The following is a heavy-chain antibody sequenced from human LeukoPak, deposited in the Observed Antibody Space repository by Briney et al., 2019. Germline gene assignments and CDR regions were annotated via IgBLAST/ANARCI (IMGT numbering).Heavy chain of an antibody. CDR3: AKDPSVVVTATLDY. J-gene: IGHJ4*02. CDR1: GFTFSSYA. V-gene: IGHV3-23*01. CDR2: ISGSGGST. D-gene: IGHD2-21*02. Sequence: GGSLRLSCAASGFTFSSYAMSWVRQAPGKGLXXXXAISGSGGSTYYADSVKGRFTISRDNSKNTLYLQMNSLRAEDTAVYYCAKDPSVVVTATLDYWGQGTLVTVSS.